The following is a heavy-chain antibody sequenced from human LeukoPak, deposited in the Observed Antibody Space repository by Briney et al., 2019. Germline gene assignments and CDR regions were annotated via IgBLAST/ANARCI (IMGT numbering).Heavy chain of an antibody. CDR2: IKQNESEK. J-gene: IGHJ6*03. CDR1: GFTFSAHW. D-gene: IGHD3/OR15-3a*01. CDR3: ARAQWTAFDYYYYMDV. V-gene: IGHV3-7*01. Sequence: GGSLRLSCAASGFTFSAHWMSWVRQAPGKGLEWVANIKQNESEKSYVDSVKGRFTISRDNAKDSLYLQMNGLRAEDTAIYYCARAQWTAFDYYYYMDVWGKGTTVTVSS.